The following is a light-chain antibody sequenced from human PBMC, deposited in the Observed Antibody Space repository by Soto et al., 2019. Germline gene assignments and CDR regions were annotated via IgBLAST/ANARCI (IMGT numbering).Light chain of an antibody. Sequence: QSFLTQPASVSGSPGRSITISCTGTISDVGTYNLVSWFQQHPGKAPKLMIFEVSERPSGVSNRFSGSKSGNAASLTISGLQAEDEADYYCCSYAGGATYVFGTGTKVTV. V-gene: IGLV2-23*02. CDR2: EVS. CDR3: CSYAGGATYV. CDR1: ISDVGTYNL. J-gene: IGLJ1*01.